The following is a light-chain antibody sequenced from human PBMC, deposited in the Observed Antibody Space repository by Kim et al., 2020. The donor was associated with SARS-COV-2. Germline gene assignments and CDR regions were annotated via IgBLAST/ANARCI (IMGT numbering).Light chain of an antibody. CDR1: SSDVGDYNY. J-gene: IGLJ2*01. Sequence: SITISGTGTSSDVGDYNYVSWYQQHPGKAPKLMIYDVSNRPSGVSNRFSGSKSGNTASLTISGLQAEDEADYYCSSYTSSSTLDVVFGGGTQLTVL. V-gene: IGLV2-14*03. CDR2: DVS. CDR3: SSYTSSSTLDVV.